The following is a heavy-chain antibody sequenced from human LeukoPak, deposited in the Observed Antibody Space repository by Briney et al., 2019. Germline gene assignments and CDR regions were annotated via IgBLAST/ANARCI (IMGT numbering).Heavy chain of an antibody. J-gene: IGHJ4*02. Sequence: PSETLSLTCTVSGGSISSHYWSWIRQPPGKGLEWIGYITYSGSTNYNPSLESRVTISLDTSKNQFSLKLTSVTAADTAVYYCARDRGSSGNNYYFDYWGQGTLVTASS. CDR2: ITYSGST. CDR3: ARDRGSSGNNYYFDY. D-gene: IGHD6-19*01. V-gene: IGHV4-59*11. CDR1: GGSISSHY.